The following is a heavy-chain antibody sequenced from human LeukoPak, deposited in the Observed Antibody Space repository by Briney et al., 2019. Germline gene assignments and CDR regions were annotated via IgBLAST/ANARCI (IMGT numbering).Heavy chain of an antibody. CDR2: IYYSGST. J-gene: IGHJ5*02. CDR1: GYSITSGYY. CDR3: ARGTWDYDFWSGYYPTYNWFDP. V-gene: IGHV4-38-2*02. Sequence: SETLSLTCTVSGYSITSGYYWGWIRQPPGKGLEWIGSIYYSGSTYYNPPLKSRVTISVDTSKNQFSLKLSSVTAADTAVYYCARGTWDYDFWSGYYPTYNWFDPWGQGTLVTVSS. D-gene: IGHD3-3*01.